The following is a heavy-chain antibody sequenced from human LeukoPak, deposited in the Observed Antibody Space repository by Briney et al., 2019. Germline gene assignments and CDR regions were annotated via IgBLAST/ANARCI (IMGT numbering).Heavy chain of an antibody. D-gene: IGHD1-26*01. J-gene: IGHJ6*03. CDR1: GFTFSSYG. Sequence: GRSLRLSCAASGFTFSSYGMHWVRQAPGKGLEWVAVIWYDGSNKYYADSVKGRFTISRDNSKNTLYLQMNSLRAEDTAVYYCARDGRGSYCYYYYMDVWGKGTTVTVSS. CDR3: ARDGRGSYCYYYYMDV. V-gene: IGHV3-33*01. CDR2: IWYDGSNK.